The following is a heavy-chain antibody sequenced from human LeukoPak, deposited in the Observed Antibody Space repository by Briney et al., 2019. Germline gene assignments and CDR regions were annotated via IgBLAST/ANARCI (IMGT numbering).Heavy chain of an antibody. CDR3: ATKNVDY. Sequence: PGGSLRLSCVASGFSFSTYTMNWVRQAPGKGLEWVSSIRSSGTAIYYADSVKGRFTISRDNAKNSLYLQMNSLRAEDTAVYYCATKNVDYWGQGTLVTVSS. V-gene: IGHV3-21*01. J-gene: IGHJ4*02. CDR1: GFSFSTYT. CDR2: IRSSGTAI.